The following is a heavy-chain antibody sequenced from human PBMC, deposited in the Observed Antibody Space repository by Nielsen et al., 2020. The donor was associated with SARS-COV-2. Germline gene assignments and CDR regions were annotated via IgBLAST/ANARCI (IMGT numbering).Heavy chain of an antibody. CDR3: AKDVVYGDQNDAFDI. D-gene: IGHD4-17*01. V-gene: IGHV3-53*05. CDR1: GFTVSSNY. J-gene: IGHJ3*02. Sequence: GGSLRLSCAASGFTVSSNYMNWVRQAPGKGLEWVAVIYSGGSTFYADSVKGRFTISRDNARNSLYLQMNSLRAEDTALYYCAKDVVYGDQNDAFDIWGQGTMVIVS. CDR2: IYSGGST.